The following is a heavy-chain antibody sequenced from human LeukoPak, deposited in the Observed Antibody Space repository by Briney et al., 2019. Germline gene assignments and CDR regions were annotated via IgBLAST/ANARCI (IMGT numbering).Heavy chain of an antibody. V-gene: IGHV4-59*11. CDR2: IYYSGST. CDR1: GGSISSHY. Sequence: PSETLSLTCTVSGGSISSHYWSWIRQPPGKGLEWIGYIYYSGSTNYNPSLKSRVTIPVDTSKNQFSLKLNSVTAADTAVYYCARGYSSGWNYYYYMDVWGKGTTVTVSS. J-gene: IGHJ6*03. CDR3: ARGYSSGWNYYYYMDV. D-gene: IGHD6-19*01.